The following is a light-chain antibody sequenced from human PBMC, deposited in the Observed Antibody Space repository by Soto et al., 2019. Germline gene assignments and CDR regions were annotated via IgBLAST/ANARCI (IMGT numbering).Light chain of an antibody. CDR3: QQRGNWPLT. V-gene: IGKV3-11*01. CDR1: QTVNNY. CDR2: DAS. Sequence: ETVLTQSPATLSLSPGERATLSCRASQTVNNYLAWYQQRPCQAPRLLIYDASNRATGVPARFSGSGSGTDFTLTISSLEPEDFSLYYCQQRGNWPLTFGGGTKVEIK. J-gene: IGKJ4*01.